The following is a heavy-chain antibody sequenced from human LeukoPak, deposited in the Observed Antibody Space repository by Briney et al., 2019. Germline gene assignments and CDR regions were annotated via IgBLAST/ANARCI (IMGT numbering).Heavy chain of an antibody. CDR1: GFTFSSYW. D-gene: IGHD3-22*01. Sequence: GGSLRLSCAASGFTFSSYWMSWVRQAPGKGLEWVANIKQDGSEKYYVDSVKGRFTISRDSAKNSLYLQMNSLRAEDTAVYYCAKGSSDSSPYYFDYWGQGTLVTVSS. CDR3: AKGSSDSSPYYFDY. V-gene: IGHV3-7*03. J-gene: IGHJ4*02. CDR2: IKQDGSEK.